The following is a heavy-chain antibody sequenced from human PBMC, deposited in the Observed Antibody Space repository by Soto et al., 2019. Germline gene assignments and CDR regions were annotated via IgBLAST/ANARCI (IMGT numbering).Heavy chain of an antibody. J-gene: IGHJ6*02. CDR1: GFRFDDYA. CDR3: AKDMAVVVTNYGMDV. V-gene: IGHV3-9*01. D-gene: IGHD2-21*02. Sequence: EVQLVESGGGLVQPGRSLRLSCAASGFRFDDYAMYWVRQAPGKGLEWVSGISWHSGSIAYADSVKGRFTISRDNAKNSLYLQMNSLRAEDTALYYCAKDMAVVVTNYGMDVWGQGTTVTVSS. CDR2: ISWHSGSI.